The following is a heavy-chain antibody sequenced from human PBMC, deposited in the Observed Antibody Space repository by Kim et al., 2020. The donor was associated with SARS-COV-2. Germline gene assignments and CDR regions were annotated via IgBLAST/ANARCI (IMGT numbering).Heavy chain of an antibody. CDR3: ARNRGAFCSGGNFD. CDR1: GFTFSSYS. V-gene: IGHV3-23*01. D-gene: IGHD2-15*01. Sequence: GGSLRLSCVASGFTFSSYSMTWVRQAPGKGLELVAAISRSAIAKYYVDSVKGRFTISRDNAKNTVYLQMNSLRAEDTAVYYCARNRGAFCSGGNFD. CDR2: ISRSAIAK. J-gene: IGHJ4*01.